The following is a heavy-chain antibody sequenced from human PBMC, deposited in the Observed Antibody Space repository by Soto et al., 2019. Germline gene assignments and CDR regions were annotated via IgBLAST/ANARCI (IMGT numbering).Heavy chain of an antibody. J-gene: IGHJ4*02. CDR2: ISGSGGST. V-gene: IGHV3-23*01. CDR1: GFTFSSYA. Sequence: GGSLRLSCAASGFTFSSYAMSWVRQAPGKGLEWVSAISGSGGSTYYADSVKGRFTISRDNSKNTLYLQMNSLRAEDTAVYYCAKDPPYYGSGSYSPGYFDYWGQGTLVTVSS. CDR3: AKDPPYYGSGSYSPGYFDY. D-gene: IGHD3-10*01.